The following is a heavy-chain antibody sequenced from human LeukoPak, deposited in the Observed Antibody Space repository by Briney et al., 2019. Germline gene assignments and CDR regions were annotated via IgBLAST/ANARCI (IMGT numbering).Heavy chain of an antibody. CDR3: ARNRAVAGQGHFDY. D-gene: IGHD6-13*01. V-gene: IGHV2-70*01. CDR2: IDWDDDK. Sequence: SGPALVKPTQTLTLTCTFSGFSLSTSGMCVSWIRQPPGKALEWLALIDWDDDKYYSTSLKTRLTISKDTSKNQVVLTMTNMDPVDTAMYYCARNRAVAGQGHFDYWGQGTLVTVSS. CDR1: GFSLSTSGMC. J-gene: IGHJ4*02.